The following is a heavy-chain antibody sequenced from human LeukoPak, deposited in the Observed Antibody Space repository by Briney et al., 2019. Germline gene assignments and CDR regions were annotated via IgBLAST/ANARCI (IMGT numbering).Heavy chain of an antibody. CDR1: GFTFSSYG. V-gene: IGHV3-30*02. J-gene: IGHJ6*02. D-gene: IGHD4-17*01. CDR2: IRYDGGNK. CDR3: AKGSSKYGDYINYYGMDV. Sequence: GGSLRLSCAASGFTFSSYGMHWVRQAPGKGLEWVAFIRYDGGNKYYADSVKGRFTISRDNSKNTLYLQMNSLRAEDTAVYYCAKGSSKYGDYINYYGMDVWGQGTTVTVSS.